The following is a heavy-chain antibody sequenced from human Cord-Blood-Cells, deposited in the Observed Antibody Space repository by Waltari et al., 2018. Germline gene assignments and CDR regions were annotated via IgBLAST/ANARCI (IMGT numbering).Heavy chain of an antibody. D-gene: IGHD2-15*01. Sequence: EVQLVESGGGLVKPGGSLRLSCAASGFTFSSYSMNWVRQAPGKGLEWVAAISSSSSYIYYADSVKGRFTISRDNAKNSLYLQMNSLGAEDTAVYYCARGHCSGGSCYLDYWGQGTLVTVSS. J-gene: IGHJ4*02. V-gene: IGHV3-21*01. CDR1: GFTFSSYS. CDR3: ARGHCSGGSCYLDY. CDR2: ISSSSSYI.